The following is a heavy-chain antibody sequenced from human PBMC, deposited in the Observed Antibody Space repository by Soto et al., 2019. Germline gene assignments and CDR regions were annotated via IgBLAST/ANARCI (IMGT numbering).Heavy chain of an antibody. V-gene: IGHV1-24*01. J-gene: IGHJ6*01. D-gene: IGHD4-17*01. CDR3: AAYGDPDGYYYFYGMDV. CDR2: FDPEDGET. CDR1: GYTLTELS. Sequence: ASVKVSCKVSGYTLTELSMHWVRQAPGKGLEWMGGFDPEDGETIYAQKFQGRVTMTEDTSTDTAYMELSSLRSEDTAVYYCAAYGDPDGYYYFYGMDVCRQGTTVPAPS.